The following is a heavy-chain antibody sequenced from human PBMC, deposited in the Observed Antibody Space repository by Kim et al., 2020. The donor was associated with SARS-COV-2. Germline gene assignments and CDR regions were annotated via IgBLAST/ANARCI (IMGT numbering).Heavy chain of an antibody. CDR1: GGSISSSSYY. Sequence: SETLSLTCTVSGGSISSSSYYWGWIRQPPGKGLEWIGSVYYSGSSYYNPSLKSRVTISVDTSKKQFSLKLSSVIAADTAVYYCARDYYGSGNRFDLWGRG. CDR3: ARDYYGSGNRFDL. CDR2: VYYSGSS. D-gene: IGHD3-10*01. V-gene: IGHV4-39*07. J-gene: IGHJ2*01.